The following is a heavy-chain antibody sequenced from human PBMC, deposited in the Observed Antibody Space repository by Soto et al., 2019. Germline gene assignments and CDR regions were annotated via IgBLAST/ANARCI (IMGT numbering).Heavy chain of an antibody. V-gene: IGHV1-18*01. Sequence: QVQLVQSGAEVKKPGASVKVSCKASGYTFTSYGISWVRQAPGQGLEWMGWISAYNGNTNYAQKLQGRVTMTTDTSTSTACMELRSLRSDDTAVYYCARVDTALLVGLMYYFDYWGQGTLVTVSS. J-gene: IGHJ4*02. CDR2: ISAYNGNT. CDR3: ARVDTALLVGLMYYFDY. CDR1: GYTFTSYG. D-gene: IGHD5-18*01.